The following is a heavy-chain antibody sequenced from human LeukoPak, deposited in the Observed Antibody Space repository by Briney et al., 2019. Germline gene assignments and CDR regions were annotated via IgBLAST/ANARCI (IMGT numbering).Heavy chain of an antibody. V-gene: IGHV3-30*03. Sequence: PGGSLRLSCAASGFTFSSYGMHWVRQAPGKGLEWVAVISYDGSNKYYADSVKGRFTISRDNSKNTLYLQMNSLRAEDTAVYYCAREYSSSSVLYYYYGMDVWGQGTTVTVSS. D-gene: IGHD6-6*01. CDR2: ISYDGSNK. J-gene: IGHJ6*02. CDR3: AREYSSSSVLYYYYGMDV. CDR1: GFTFSSYG.